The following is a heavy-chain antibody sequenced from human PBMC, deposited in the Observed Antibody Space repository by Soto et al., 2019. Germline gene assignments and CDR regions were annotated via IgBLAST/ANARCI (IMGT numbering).Heavy chain of an antibody. CDR3: ARGVYGSGNYYTGPSAFDI. CDR2: TIPVFNTA. D-gene: IGHD3-10*01. J-gene: IGHJ3*02. CDR1: GGTLSDHG. V-gene: IGHV1-69*06. Sequence: QVQLEQSGAEVKKPGSSVKVSCKASGGTLSDHGVAWLRQAPGQGLEWMGGTIPVFNTAKYAQKFQGRVTVTADKFKNIAYMELSSLIHEDTAFYFCARGVYGSGNYYTGPSAFDIWGKGTMVIVSS.